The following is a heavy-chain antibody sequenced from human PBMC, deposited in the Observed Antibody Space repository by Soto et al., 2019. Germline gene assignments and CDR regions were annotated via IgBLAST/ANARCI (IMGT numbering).Heavy chain of an antibody. J-gene: IGHJ4*02. Sequence: QITLKESGPTLVKPTQTLTLTCTFSGFSLSINGVAVGWIRQPPGQALEWLALIYWDDDQRYNPSLKNRLTITKDTSRIQVVLTMTNMDPVDTATYYCAHKRDVSRGFKYWGQGTLVTVSS. CDR1: GFSLSINGVA. CDR2: IYWDDDQ. V-gene: IGHV2-5*02. CDR3: AHKRDVSRGFKY. D-gene: IGHD3-10*01.